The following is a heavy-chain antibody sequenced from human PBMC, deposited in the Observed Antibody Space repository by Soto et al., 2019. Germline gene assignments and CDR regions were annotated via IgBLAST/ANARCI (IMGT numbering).Heavy chain of an antibody. J-gene: IGHJ4*02. D-gene: IGHD3-22*01. CDR2: IKQDGSEK. CDR1: GFTFSSYW. CDR3: ARDRGYYDSSGETDY. Sequence: PGGSLRLSCAASGFTFSSYWMSWVRQAPGKGLKWVANIKQDGSEKYYVDSVKGRFTISRDNAKNSLYLQMNSLRAEDTAVYYCARDRGYYDSSGETDYWGQGTLVTVSS. V-gene: IGHV3-7*03.